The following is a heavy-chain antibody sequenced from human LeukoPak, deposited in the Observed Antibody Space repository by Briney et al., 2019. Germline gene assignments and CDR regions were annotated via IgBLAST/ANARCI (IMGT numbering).Heavy chain of an antibody. CDR2: IDHTGST. J-gene: IGHJ4*02. CDR1: DDSISIYY. CDR3: ARLYGNYQNYFDY. D-gene: IGHD1-7*01. Sequence: SETLSLICSVSDDSISIYYWSWIRQPPGKGLEWIGYIDHTGSTNYNPSLNSRVTISRDTSKNQFSLKLRSVTAADTAVYYCARLYGNYQNYFDYWGQGTLVTVSS. V-gene: IGHV4-59*12.